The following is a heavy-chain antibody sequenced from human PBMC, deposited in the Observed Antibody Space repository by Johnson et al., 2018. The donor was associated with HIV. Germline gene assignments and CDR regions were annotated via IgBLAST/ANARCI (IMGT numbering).Heavy chain of an antibody. Sequence: VQLVESGGGVVRPGGSLRLSCAGSGFSFEAYGMSLVRQVPGKGLEWISGINWNGGRTAYSDSVQGRFTISRDNAKNSLYLQMDSLRAEDTALYYCGTGPWDYYVDAFDIWGQGAMVTVSS. CDR1: GFSFEAYG. V-gene: IGHV3-20*04. D-gene: IGHD1-26*01. J-gene: IGHJ3*02. CDR3: GTGPWDYYVDAFDI. CDR2: INWNGGRT.